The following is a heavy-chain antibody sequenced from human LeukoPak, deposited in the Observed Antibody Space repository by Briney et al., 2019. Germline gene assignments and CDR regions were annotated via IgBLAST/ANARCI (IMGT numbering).Heavy chain of an antibody. D-gene: IGHD4-17*01. J-gene: IGHJ3*02. Sequence: PGGSLRLSCAASGFTFSSYAMHWVRQAPGKGLEYVSAINSNGGNTYYGNSVKGRFTISRDNSKNTLYPQMGSLRAEDMAVYYCAKDQYGEAFDIWGPGTMVTVSS. CDR1: GFTFSSYA. V-gene: IGHV3-64*01. CDR2: INSNGGNT. CDR3: AKDQYGEAFDI.